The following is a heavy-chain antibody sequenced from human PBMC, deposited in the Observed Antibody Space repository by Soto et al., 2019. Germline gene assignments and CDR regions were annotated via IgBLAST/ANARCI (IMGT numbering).Heavy chain of an antibody. CDR3: ARGVCERTSCYSGY. Sequence: GGSLRLSCAASGFTFSSYSMNWVRQAPGKGLEWVPPISSSSSYIYYADSVKGRFTISRDDPKNSLYLQMNSLRAEETAVYYCARGVCERTSCYSGYWGQGTLVTVSS. J-gene: IGHJ4*02. CDR2: ISSSSSYI. V-gene: IGHV3-21*01. CDR1: GFTFSSYS. D-gene: IGHD2-2*01.